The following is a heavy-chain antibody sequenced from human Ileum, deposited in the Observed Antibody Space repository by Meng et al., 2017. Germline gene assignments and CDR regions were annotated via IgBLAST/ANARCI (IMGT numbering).Heavy chain of an antibody. V-gene: IGHV4-34*01. Sequence: QAHLNQSGARLLTHTTTLPPISTCFGGSFTLCTWGWARQIREQGLEWLGPIHPSVWTDYKSPLEPRLTISLHTSKTQFYLKVISMTAVDTAMHYCVRGPARETHDFNYWCQQALLTVSS. CDR2: IHPSVWT. CDR1: GGSFTLCT. J-gene: IGHJ4*02. CDR3: VRGPARETHDFNY. D-gene: IGHD1-26*01.